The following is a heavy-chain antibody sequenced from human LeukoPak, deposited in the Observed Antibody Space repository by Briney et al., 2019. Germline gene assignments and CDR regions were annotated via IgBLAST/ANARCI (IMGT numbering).Heavy chain of an antibody. J-gene: IGHJ4*02. D-gene: IGHD3-22*01. Sequence: SETLSLTCTVSGGSISSGDYYWSWIRQPPGKGLEWIGSVYYSGSTYYNPSLKSRVTISVDTSKNQFSLKLSSVTAADTAVYYCARANVNYYDSSGYKYYFDYWGQGTLVTVSS. CDR2: VYYSGST. CDR3: ARANVNYYDSSGYKYYFDY. V-gene: IGHV4-30-4*01. CDR1: GGSISSGDYY.